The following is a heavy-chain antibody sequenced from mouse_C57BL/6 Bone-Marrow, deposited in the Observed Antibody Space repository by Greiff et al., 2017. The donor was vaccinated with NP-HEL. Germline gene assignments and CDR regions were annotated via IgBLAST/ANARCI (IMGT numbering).Heavy chain of an antibody. CDR3: ARADMVTTGAWFAY. J-gene: IGHJ3*01. D-gene: IGHD2-2*01. CDR1: GFTFSDYY. Sequence: EVHLVESEGGLVQPGSSMKLSCTASGFTFSDYYMAWVRQVPEKGLEWVANINYDGSSTYYLDSLKSRFIISRDNAKNILYLQMSSLKSEDTATYYCARADMVTTGAWFAYWGQGTLVTVSA. V-gene: IGHV5-16*01. CDR2: INYDGSST.